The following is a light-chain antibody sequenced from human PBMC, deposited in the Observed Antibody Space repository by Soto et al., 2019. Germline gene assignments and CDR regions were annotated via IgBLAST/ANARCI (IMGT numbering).Light chain of an antibody. J-gene: IGLJ2*01. CDR2: DVT. Sequence: QSVLTQPRSVSGSPGQSVTISCTGTSSDVRGYNFVSWYQQHPGKAPKLVIYDVTKRPSGVPDRFSGSRSGNTASLAISGLQAEDEADYFCCSYAGSYTFVFGGGTKVTVL. CDR1: SSDVRGYNF. V-gene: IGLV2-11*01. CDR3: CSYAGSYTFV.